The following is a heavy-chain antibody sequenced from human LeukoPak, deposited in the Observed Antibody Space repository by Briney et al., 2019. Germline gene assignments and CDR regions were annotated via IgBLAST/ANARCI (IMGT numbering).Heavy chain of an antibody. CDR2: ISAYNGNT. Sequence: EASVTVSCTASGYTFTIYGISWVRQAPGQGLEWMGWISAYNGNTNYAQKLQGRVTMTTDTSTSTAYMELRSLRSDDTAVYYCTRDSDDYYYYYGMDVWGQGTTVTVSS. V-gene: IGHV1-18*01. J-gene: IGHJ6*02. CDR3: TRDSDDYYYYYGMDV. CDR1: GYTFTIYG.